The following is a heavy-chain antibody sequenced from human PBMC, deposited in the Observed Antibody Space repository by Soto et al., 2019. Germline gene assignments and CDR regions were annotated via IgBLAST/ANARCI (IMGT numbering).Heavy chain of an antibody. CDR2: ISSVGTNI. V-gene: IGHV3-21*01. J-gene: IGHJ1*01. Sequence: GGSLRLSCAASGFIFSNFNMIWVRQAPGKGLEWVSFISSVGTNINYADSVKGRFTISRDNAKSSLYLQMNSLRAEDTAVYYCAKANGATAGTRVTYWGQGALVTVSS. CDR1: GFIFSNFN. D-gene: IGHD6-13*01. CDR3: AKANGATAGTRVTY.